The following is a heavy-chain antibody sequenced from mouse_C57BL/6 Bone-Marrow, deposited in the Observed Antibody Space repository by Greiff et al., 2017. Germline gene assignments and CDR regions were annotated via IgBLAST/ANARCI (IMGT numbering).Heavy chain of an antibody. Sequence: EVMLVESGGGLVQPGGSLKLSCAASGFTFSDYYMYWVRQTPEKRLEWVAYISNGGGSTYYPDTVKGRFTISRDNAKNTLYLQMSRLKSEDTAMYYCARHLDGGFAYWGQGTLVTVSA. CDR2: ISNGGGST. V-gene: IGHV5-12*01. CDR3: ARHLDGGFAY. J-gene: IGHJ3*01. CDR1: GFTFSDYY.